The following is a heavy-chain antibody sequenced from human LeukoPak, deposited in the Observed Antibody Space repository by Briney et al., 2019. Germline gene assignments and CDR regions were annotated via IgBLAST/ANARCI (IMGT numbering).Heavy chain of an antibody. CDR3: ARRGVNSSGWQDYL. CDR1: GVSLSSDY. J-gene: IGHJ4*02. V-gene: IGHV4-59*01. CDR2: IYHTGST. Sequence: SETLSLTCTVSGVSLSSDYLSSLRQPPGKGLEWIANIYHTGSTNYNPSLSSRVTISIDTAKNQFSLKLTSVTAADTAGYYCARRGVNSSGWQDYLWGQGTLVTVSS. D-gene: IGHD6-19*01.